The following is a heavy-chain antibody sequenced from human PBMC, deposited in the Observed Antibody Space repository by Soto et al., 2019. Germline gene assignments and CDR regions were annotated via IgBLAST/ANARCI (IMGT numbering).Heavy chain of an antibody. CDR1: GGSISSSSYY. J-gene: IGHJ4*02. D-gene: IGHD3-10*01. CDR3: ARSPVLLWFGGYFDY. CDR2: IYYSGST. Sequence: SETLSLTCTVSGGSISSSSYYWGWIRQPPGKGLEWIGSIYYSGSTYYNPSLKSRVTISVDMSKNQFSLKLSSVTAADTAVYYCARSPVLLWFGGYFDYWGQGTLVTVSS. V-gene: IGHV4-39*01.